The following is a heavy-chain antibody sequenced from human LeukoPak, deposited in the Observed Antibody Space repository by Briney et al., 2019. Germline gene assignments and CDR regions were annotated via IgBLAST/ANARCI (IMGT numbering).Heavy chain of an antibody. CDR1: GGSISSGDYY. CDR2: IYYSGST. V-gene: IGHV4-30-4*01. D-gene: IGHD5-12*01. J-gene: IGHJ4*02. Sequence: SETLSLTCTVSGGSISSGDYYWSWVRQPPGKGLEWIGYIYYSGSTYYNPSLKSRVTISVDTSKNQFSLKLSSVTAADTAVYYCARGSGYARAPFDYWGQGTLVTVSS. CDR3: ARGSGYARAPFDY.